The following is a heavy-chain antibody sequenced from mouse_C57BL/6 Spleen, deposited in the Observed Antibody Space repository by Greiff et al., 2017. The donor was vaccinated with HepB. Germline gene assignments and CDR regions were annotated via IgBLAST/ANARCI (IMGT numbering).Heavy chain of an antibody. V-gene: IGHV10-1*01. Sequence: EVQRVESGGGLVQPKGSLKLSCAASGFSFNTYAMNWVRQAPGKGLEWVARIRSKSNNYATYYADSVKDRFTISRDDSESMLYLQMNNLKTEDTAMYYCVRHWSKEDAMDYWGQGTSVTVSS. J-gene: IGHJ4*01. CDR3: VRHWSKEDAMDY. CDR2: IRSKSNNYAT. D-gene: IGHD2-5*01. CDR1: GFSFNTYA.